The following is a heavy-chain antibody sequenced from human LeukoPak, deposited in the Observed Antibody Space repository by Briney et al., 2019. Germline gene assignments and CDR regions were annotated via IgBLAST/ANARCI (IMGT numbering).Heavy chain of an antibody. D-gene: IGHD2-15*01. Sequence: GGSLRLSCAASGFTFSSYSMNWVRQAPGKGLEWVSAISGSGGSTYYADSVKGRFTISRDNSKNTLYLQMNSLRAEDTAVYYCAKVVVAATVFDYWGQGTLVTVSS. CDR2: ISGSGGST. V-gene: IGHV3-23*01. CDR3: AKVVVAATVFDY. CDR1: GFTFSSYS. J-gene: IGHJ4*02.